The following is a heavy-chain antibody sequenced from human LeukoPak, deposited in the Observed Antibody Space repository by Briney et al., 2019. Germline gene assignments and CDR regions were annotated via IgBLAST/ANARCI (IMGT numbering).Heavy chain of an antibody. CDR1: GYTFTDYG. V-gene: IGHV1-18*04. Sequence: ASVKVSCKASGYTFTDYGFSWVRQAPGQGLGWMGWISAYNGNTNYAQKLQGRVTMTTDTSTSTAYMELRSLRSDDTAVYYCARVRPHCSGGSCHAAGWFDPWGQGTLVTVSS. CDR3: ARVRPHCSGGSCHAAGWFDP. CDR2: ISAYNGNT. J-gene: IGHJ5*02. D-gene: IGHD2-15*01.